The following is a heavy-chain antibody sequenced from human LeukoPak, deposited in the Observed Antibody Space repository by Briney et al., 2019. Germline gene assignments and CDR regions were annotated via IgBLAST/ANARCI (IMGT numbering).Heavy chain of an antibody. CDR1: GFTFSSYS. J-gene: IGHJ4*02. CDR2: LSTISRNI. Sequence: GESLRLSCAASGFTFSSYSMNWVGQAPGKGLEWGSCLSTISRNIYYADSVKGRFTISRDNAKNSLYLQMNSLRAEDTAVYYCARPDTAMVRGYSFDYWGQGALVTVS. D-gene: IGHD5-18*01. V-gene: IGHV3-21*01. CDR3: ARPDTAMVRGYSFDY.